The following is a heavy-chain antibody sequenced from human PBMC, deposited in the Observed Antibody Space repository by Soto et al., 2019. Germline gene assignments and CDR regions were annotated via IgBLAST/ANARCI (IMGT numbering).Heavy chain of an antibody. CDR1: GYTFTSYG. CDR3: AREGREVATTKSFPGYYYYYMDV. CDR2: ISAYNGNT. V-gene: IGHV1-18*01. Sequence: QVQLVQSGAEVKKPGASVKVSCKASGYTFTSYGISWVRQAPGQGLEWMGWISAYNGNTNYAQKLQGRVTMTTDTSTSTVYMELRSLRSDDTAVYYCAREGREVATTKSFPGYYYYYMDVWGKGTTVTVSS. J-gene: IGHJ6*03. D-gene: IGHD5-12*01.